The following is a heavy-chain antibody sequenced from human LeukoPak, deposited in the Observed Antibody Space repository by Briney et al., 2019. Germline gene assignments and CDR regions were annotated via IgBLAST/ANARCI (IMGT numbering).Heavy chain of an antibody. J-gene: IGHJ4*02. CDR3: ARGYYYGSGTPGY. Sequence: GESPKTTCQGSGYSFTSYWIGCVPPIPGKGLEWIVIIYPGDSDTRYSPSFQGQVTISADKSSSTAYLQWSSLKASDTAMYYCARGYYYGSGTPGYWGQGTLVTVSS. V-gene: IGHV5-51*01. CDR1: GYSFTSYW. D-gene: IGHD3-10*01. CDR2: IYPGDSDT.